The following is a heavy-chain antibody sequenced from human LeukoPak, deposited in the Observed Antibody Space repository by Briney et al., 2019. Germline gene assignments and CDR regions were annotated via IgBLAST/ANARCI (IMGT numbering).Heavy chain of an antibody. V-gene: IGHV5-51*01. CDR2: IYPGDSDT. D-gene: IGHD1-26*01. CDR1: GYSFTRHW. Sequence: GESLKISCKGSGYSFTRHWIGWVRQMPGKGLEWMGIIYPGDSDTKYSPSFQGQVTISADKSINTAYLQWNSLRASDTAMYYCARTSSGSYYDFGYWGQGTLVTVSS. J-gene: IGHJ4*02. CDR3: ARTSSGSYYDFGY.